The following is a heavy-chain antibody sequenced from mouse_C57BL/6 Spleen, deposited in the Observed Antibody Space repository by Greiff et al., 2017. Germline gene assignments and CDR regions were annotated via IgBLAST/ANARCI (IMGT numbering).Heavy chain of an antibody. V-gene: IGHV1-55*01. D-gene: IGHD2-1*01. CDR2: IYPGSGST. Sequence: VQLQQSGAELVQPGASVKMSCKASGYTFTSYWITWVKQRPGQGLEWIGDIYPGSGSTNYNEKFKSKATLTVDTSSSTAYMQLSSLTSEDSAVYYYARTRDYYGNHGDYWGQGTTLTVSS. J-gene: IGHJ2*01. CDR1: GYTFTSYW. CDR3: ARTRDYYGNHGDY.